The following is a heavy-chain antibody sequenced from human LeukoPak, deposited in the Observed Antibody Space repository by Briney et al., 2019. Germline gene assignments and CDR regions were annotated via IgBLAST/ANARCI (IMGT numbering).Heavy chain of an antibody. CDR2: MNPYSGNT. J-gene: IGHJ4*02. Sequence: ASVKVSCKASGYTFNSHDINWVRQATGQGLEWMGWMNPYSGNTGYAQKFQGRVTMTRDTSINTAYLEFYSLRSEDTAVYYCARGYSPTLRTTGNDYWGQGTPVTVSS. CDR1: GYTFNSHD. CDR3: ARGYSPTLRTTGNDY. V-gene: IGHV1-8*01. D-gene: IGHD1-1*01.